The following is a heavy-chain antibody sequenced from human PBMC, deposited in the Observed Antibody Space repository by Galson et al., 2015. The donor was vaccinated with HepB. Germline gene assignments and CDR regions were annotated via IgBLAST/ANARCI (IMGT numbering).Heavy chain of an antibody. CDR3: ARDPQWLLREYYFDY. CDR2: ISSSSSYT. V-gene: IGHV3-11*06. CDR1: GFTFSDYY. Sequence: SLRLSCAASGFTFSDYYMSWIRQAPGKGLEWVSYISSSSSYTNYADSVEGRFTISRDNAKNSLYLQMNSLRAEDTAVYYCARDPQWLLREYYFDYWGQGTLVTVSS. J-gene: IGHJ4*02. D-gene: IGHD3-22*01.